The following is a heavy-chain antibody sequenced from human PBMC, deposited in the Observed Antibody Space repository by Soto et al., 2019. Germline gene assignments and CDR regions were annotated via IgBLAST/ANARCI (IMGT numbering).Heavy chain of an antibody. J-gene: IGHJ4*02. CDR2: ISRDGGTK. CDR3: TGEVASGY. CDR1: GFTVSTYG. Sequence: QVQLVESGGGVVQPGRSLRLSCAVSGFTVSTYGMHWVRQAPGKGLEWVAVISRDGGTKYYADSVKGRFTISRDNSRNTLFLEMNSLRGDGMAGYYCTGEVASGYWGQGTLVTVSS. D-gene: IGHD2-8*02. V-gene: IGHV3-30*03.